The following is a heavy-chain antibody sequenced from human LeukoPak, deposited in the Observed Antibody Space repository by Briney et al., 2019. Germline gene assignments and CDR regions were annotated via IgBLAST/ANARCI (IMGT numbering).Heavy chain of an antibody. J-gene: IGHJ2*01. Sequence: ASVKVSCKASGYRLRNHGISWVRQAPGQGLEWMGWIGADSGDTHGDTHYAEKLQGRVTMTTDTSTDTAYMNLRSLTSDDTAVYYCARGSSPYNWYFDLWGRGTLVTVSS. CDR2: IGADSGDTHGDT. CDR3: ARGSSPYNWYFDL. CDR1: GYRLRNHG. D-gene: IGHD4-11*01. V-gene: IGHV1-18*01.